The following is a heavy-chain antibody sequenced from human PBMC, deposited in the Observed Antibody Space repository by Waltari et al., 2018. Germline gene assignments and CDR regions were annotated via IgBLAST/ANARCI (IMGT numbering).Heavy chain of an antibody. V-gene: IGHV4-34*01. J-gene: IGHJ6*02. D-gene: IGHD4-17*01. CDR3: ARGLHAHPTVTKELGYYYYGMDV. Sequence: QVQLQQWGAGLLKPSETLSLTCAVYGGSFSGYYWSWIRQPPGKGLEWIGEINHSGSTNYNPSLKSRVTIAVETSKNQFSLKLSSVTAADTAVYYCARGLHAHPTVTKELGYYYYGMDVWGQGTTVTVSS. CDR1: GGSFSGYY. CDR2: INHSGST.